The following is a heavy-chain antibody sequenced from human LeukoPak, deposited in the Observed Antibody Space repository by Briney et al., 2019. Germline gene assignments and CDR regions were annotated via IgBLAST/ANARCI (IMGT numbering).Heavy chain of an antibody. CDR1: GFTVSTNY. CDR2: IYSGGPT. V-gene: IGHV3-66*01. J-gene: IGHJ5*02. Sequence: PGGSLRLSRAPSGFTVSTNYMSWVRQAPGEGLGWVSVIYSGGPTSYPDTVKGRFTISRYNSKTTLYLQMDSLRSEDTGVYYCARGVSSSCFDDPGRVSEWPHTWFDHWGQGTLVTVSS. CDR3: ARGVSSSCFDDPGRVSEWPHTWFDH. D-gene: IGHD6-13*01.